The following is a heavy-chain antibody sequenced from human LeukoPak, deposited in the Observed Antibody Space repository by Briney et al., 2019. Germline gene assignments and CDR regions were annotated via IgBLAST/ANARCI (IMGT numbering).Heavy chain of an antibody. CDR3: ATIVVVSSSLEDY. CDR2: IKQDGSEK. D-gene: IGHD3-22*01. Sequence: PGGSLRLSCAVSGFTFSSYWMNWVRQAPGKGLEWVANIKQDGSEKYYVDSVKGRFTISRDNAKKSLYLQMNSLRVEDTAVYYCATIVVVSSSLEDYWGQGTLVTVSS. V-gene: IGHV3-7*03. J-gene: IGHJ4*02. CDR1: GFTFSSYW.